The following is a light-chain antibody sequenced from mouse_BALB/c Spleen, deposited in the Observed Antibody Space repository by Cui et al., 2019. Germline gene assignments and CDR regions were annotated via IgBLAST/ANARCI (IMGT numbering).Light chain of an antibody. Sequence: QIVVTHSPAIMSVSLGEEITLTCSASSSVSYMHWYQPKSGTTPKLLIYSTFNLSSGVPSRFSGSGSGTFYSLTISSDEAADAAVYYRHQSSSLTFGWGTKLEIK. CDR1: SSVSY. CDR3: HQSSSLT. V-gene: IGKV4-80*01. J-gene: IGKJ1*01. CDR2: STF.